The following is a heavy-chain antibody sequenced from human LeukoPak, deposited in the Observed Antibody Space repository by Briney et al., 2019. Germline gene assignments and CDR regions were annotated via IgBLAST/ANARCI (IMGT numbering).Heavy chain of an antibody. V-gene: IGHV3-48*03. J-gene: IGHJ4*02. CDR2: ISTGGTNV. CDR1: GFTFSTYE. D-gene: IGHD4-17*01. CDR3: ACLRGPSDY. Sequence: GGSLRLSCAASGFTFSTYEMNWVRQAPGKGLEWVSYISTGGTNVHYADSVRGRFTISRDNTKNSLYLQMDSLTADDTAVYFCACLRGPSDYWGQGTLVTVSS.